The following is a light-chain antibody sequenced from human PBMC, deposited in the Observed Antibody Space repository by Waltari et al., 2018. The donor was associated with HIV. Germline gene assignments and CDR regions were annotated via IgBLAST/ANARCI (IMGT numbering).Light chain of an antibody. CDR3: AAWDDSLSGPV. J-gene: IGLJ3*02. Sequence: QSVLTQPPSASGTPGQRVTISCSGSSPNIGSNYVYWYQQLPGTAPKLLIYRSNQRPSGVPDRFYGSKAGTSASLAISGLRSEDEADYYCAAWDDSLSGPVFGGGTKLTVL. CDR2: RSN. CDR1: SPNIGSNY. V-gene: IGLV1-47*01.